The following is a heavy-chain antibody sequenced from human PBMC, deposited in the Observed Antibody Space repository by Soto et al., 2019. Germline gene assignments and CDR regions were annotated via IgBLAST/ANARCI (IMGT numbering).Heavy chain of an antibody. CDR2: IWYDGSNK. CDR1: DFTFSIYG. Sequence: RGALILSCVSSDFTFSIYGMRWVRQAPGKGLEWVAVIWYDGSNKYYADSVKGRFTISRDNSKNTLYLQMNSLRAEDTAVYYCARGYCSSTSCYVDGMDVWGQGTPVTVSS. J-gene: IGHJ6*02. V-gene: IGHV3-33*01. CDR3: ARGYCSSTSCYVDGMDV. D-gene: IGHD2-2*01.